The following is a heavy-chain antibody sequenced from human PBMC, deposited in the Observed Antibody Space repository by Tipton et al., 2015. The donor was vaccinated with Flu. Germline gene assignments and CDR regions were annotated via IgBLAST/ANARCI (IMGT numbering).Heavy chain of an antibody. D-gene: IGHD3-3*01. CDR3: ARDMPQGVVIIPPAKRFDF. V-gene: IGHV1-18*04. Sequence: QLVQSGAELKKPGASVKVSCKGSGYTFTAHYMHWVRQAPGQGLEWMGWISAYTDNRNYAQRFQGRVTMTTDTSTNTAFMELRSLTSDDTAVYYCARDMPQGVVIIPPAKRFDFWGQGTLVTVSS. J-gene: IGHJ4*02. CDR2: ISAYTDNR. CDR1: GYTFTAHY.